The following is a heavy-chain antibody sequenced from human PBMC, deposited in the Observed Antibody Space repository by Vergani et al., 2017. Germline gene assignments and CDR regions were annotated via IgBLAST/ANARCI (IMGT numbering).Heavy chain of an antibody. J-gene: IGHJ4*02. CDR2: IYSAGST. Sequence: EVQLVESGGGLIQPGGSLRLSCAASGFTVSSNHMSWVRQAPGKGLEWVSFIYSAGSTYYAGSVKGRLTIARDNSKNTLYLQMNSLRAEDTAVYYCARARGSYYDYWGQGTLVTVSS. CDR3: ARARGSYYDY. V-gene: IGHV3-53*01. D-gene: IGHD1-26*01. CDR1: GFTVSSNH.